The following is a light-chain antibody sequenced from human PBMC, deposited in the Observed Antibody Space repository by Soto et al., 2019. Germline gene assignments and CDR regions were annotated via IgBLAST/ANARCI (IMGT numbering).Light chain of an antibody. CDR2: DVS. J-gene: IGLJ1*01. Sequence: QSVLTQPASVSGSPGQSITISCTGTSSDVGGYNYVSWYQQHPGKAPKLMIYDVSNGPSGVSNRFSGSKSGNTASLTISGLQAEDEVDYYCSSYTSSSTPSHVFRTGTKVTVL. V-gene: IGLV2-14*01. CDR3: SSYTSSSTPSHV. CDR1: SSDVGGYNY.